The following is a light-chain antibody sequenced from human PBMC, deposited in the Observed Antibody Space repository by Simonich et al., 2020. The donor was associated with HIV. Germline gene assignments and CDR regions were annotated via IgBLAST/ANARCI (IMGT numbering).Light chain of an antibody. CDR2: KEN. CDR3: QSTDSSGTLWV. CDR1: ALPKQN. J-gene: IGLJ3*02. Sequence: SYELTQPPSVSVSPGQTARITCSGDALPKQNAYWYQQKPGQAPVLVIYKENEKPSGIPERFSGSSAGTTVTLTITGVQADDEADFYCQSTDSSGTLWVFGGGTKLTVL. V-gene: IGLV3-25*03.